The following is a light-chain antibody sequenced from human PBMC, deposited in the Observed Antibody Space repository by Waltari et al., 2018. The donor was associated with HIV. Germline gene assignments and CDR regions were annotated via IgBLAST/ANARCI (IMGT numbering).Light chain of an antibody. CDR2: GAS. CDR3: QQYNNWPLPYS. J-gene: IGKJ2*03. CDR1: QSVSSN. V-gene: IGKV3-15*01. Sequence: EIVMTQSPATLSVSPGERATLSRRASQSVSSNLAWYQQKPGQAPRLLIYGASTRATGIPARFSGSGSGTEFTLTISSLQSEDFAVYYCQQYNNWPLPYSFGQGTKLEIK.